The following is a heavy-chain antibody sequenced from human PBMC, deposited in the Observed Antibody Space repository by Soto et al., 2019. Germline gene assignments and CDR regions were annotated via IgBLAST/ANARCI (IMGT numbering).Heavy chain of an antibody. V-gene: IGHV3-30*18. Sequence: QVQLVESGGGVVQPGGSLRLSCAASGFTFGRNGMQWVRQAPGKGLEWVAVLSFDGRIEYYADSVKGRFKIFRDNPKNTLYLQMNSLRPDDTALYYCAKDRDRTWSLDYWGQGALVTVSS. CDR1: GFTFGRNG. D-gene: IGHD1-7*01. CDR2: LSFDGRIE. J-gene: IGHJ4*02. CDR3: AKDRDRTWSLDY.